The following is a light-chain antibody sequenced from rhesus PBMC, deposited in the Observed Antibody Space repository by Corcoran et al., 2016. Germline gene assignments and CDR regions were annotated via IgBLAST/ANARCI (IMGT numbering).Light chain of an antibody. CDR1: QGISSH. J-gene: IGKJ1*01. Sequence: DIQMTQSPSSLSAPVGDTVTITCRARQGISSHLNWFQQKPGKALKLLIYTASILDSGVPSRLSGSGSGAEFTLPFSSLQPEDFATYYCLQSTGYPRTFSQGTKVDIK. V-gene: IGKV1-28*02. CDR3: LQSTGYPRT. CDR2: TAS.